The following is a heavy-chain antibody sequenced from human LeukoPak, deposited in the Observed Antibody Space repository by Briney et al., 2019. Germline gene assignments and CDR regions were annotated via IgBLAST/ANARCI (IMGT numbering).Heavy chain of an antibody. CDR3: ARGRFGYSSSWYDY. V-gene: IGHV4-4*07. D-gene: IGHD6-13*01. CDR2: IYTSGST. J-gene: IGHJ4*02. CDR1: GGSISSYY. Sequence: PSETLSLTCTVSGGSISSYYWSWIRQPAGKGLEWIGRIYTSGSTNYNPSLKSRVTMSVDTSKNQFSLKLSSVTAADTAVYYCARGRFGYSSSWYDYWGQGTLVTVSS.